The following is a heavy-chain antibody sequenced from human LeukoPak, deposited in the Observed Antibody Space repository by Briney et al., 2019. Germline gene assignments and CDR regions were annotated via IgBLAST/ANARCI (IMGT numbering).Heavy chain of an antibody. CDR3: ARAQVGATLGFDY. CDR1: GYSISGGYY. D-gene: IGHD1-26*01. CDR2: IHHSGST. Sequence: PSETLSLTCSVSGYSISGGYYWGWIRQPPGKGLERIGSIHHSGSTYYNPSLKSRVTISVDTSKNQSSLNLISVTAADTAMYYCARAQVGATLGFDYWGQGTLVTVSS. J-gene: IGHJ4*02. V-gene: IGHV4-38-2*02.